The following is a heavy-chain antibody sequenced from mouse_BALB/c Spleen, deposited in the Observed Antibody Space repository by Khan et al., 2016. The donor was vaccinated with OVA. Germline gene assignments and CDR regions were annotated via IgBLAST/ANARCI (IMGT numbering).Heavy chain of an antibody. Sequence: VQLQQSGAELVKPGASVKLSCTASGFNIKDTYMHWVKQRPEQGLEWIGRIDPANGNTKYDPKLQGKATITADTSSNTAYLQLSSLTSEDTAVYYCARGFYDNLFAYWGQGTLVTVSA. CDR3: ARGFYDNLFAY. CDR1: GFNIKDTY. V-gene: IGHV14-3*02. D-gene: IGHD2-1*01. CDR2: IDPANGNT. J-gene: IGHJ3*01.